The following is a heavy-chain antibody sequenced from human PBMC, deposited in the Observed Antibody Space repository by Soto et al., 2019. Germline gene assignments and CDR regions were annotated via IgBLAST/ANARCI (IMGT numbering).Heavy chain of an antibody. CDR3: ARGNDYGDYVVWFDP. CDR2: IYYSGST. CDR1: GGSISSYY. V-gene: IGHV4-59*01. Sequence: SETLSLTCTVSGGSISSYYWSWIRQPPGKGLEWIGYIYYSGSTNYNPSLKSRVTISVDTSKNQFSLKLSSVTAADTAVYYCARGNDYGDYVVWFDPWGQGTPVTVSS. J-gene: IGHJ5*02. D-gene: IGHD4-17*01.